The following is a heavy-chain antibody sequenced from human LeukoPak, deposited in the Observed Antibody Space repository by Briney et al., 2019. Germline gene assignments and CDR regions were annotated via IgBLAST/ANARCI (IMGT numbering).Heavy chain of an antibody. CDR3: ARLPVGATTDFDY. Sequence: ASVKVSCKASGYTFTGYYMHWVRQAPGQGLEWMGWINPNSGGTNYAQKFQGRVTMTRDTSISTAYMELSRLRSDDTAVYYCARLPVGATTDFDYWGQGTLVTISS. D-gene: IGHD1-26*01. CDR2: INPNSGGT. CDR1: GYTFTGYY. J-gene: IGHJ4*02. V-gene: IGHV1-2*02.